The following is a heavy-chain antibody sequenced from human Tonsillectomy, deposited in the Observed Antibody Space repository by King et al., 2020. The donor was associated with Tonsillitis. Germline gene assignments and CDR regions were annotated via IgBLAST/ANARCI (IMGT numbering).Heavy chain of an antibody. CDR1: GFIFSSYA. CDR3: ARDRGDTYYYDTGPDAFDI. V-gene: IGHV3-30*04. CDR2: ISYDGSNK. J-gene: IGHJ3*02. D-gene: IGHD3-22*01. Sequence: QVQLVESGGGVVQPGRSLRLSCAASGFIFSSYAMHWVRQAPGKGLEWVAVISYDGSNKYYADSVKGRFTISRDNSKNTLYLQVNSLRPEETVVYYCARDRGDTYYYDTGPDAFDIWGQGTMVTVSS.